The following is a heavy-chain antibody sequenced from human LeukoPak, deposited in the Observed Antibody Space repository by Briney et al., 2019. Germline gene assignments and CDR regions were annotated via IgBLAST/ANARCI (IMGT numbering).Heavy chain of an antibody. D-gene: IGHD3-9*01. CDR1: GGSISSSN. J-gene: IGHJ5*02. CDR2: ISSSSSTI. Sequence: ETLSLTCAVSGGSISSSNWWSWVRQPPGKGLEWVSYISSSSSTIYYADSVKGRFTISRDNAKNSLYLQMNSLRDEDTAVYYCARGDILTGANWFDPWGQGTLVTVSS. CDR3: ARGDILTGANWFDP. V-gene: IGHV3-48*02.